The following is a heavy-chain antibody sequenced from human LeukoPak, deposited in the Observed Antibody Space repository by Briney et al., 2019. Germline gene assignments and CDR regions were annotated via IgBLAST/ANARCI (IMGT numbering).Heavy chain of an antibody. CDR1: GFTFSSYS. D-gene: IGHD2-2*01. V-gene: IGHV3-48*01. J-gene: IGHJ4*02. CDR3: ARDVGGDIIVVPAATGDY. Sequence: PGGSLRLSCAASGFTFSSYSMNWVRQAPGKGLEWVSYISSSSSAIYYADSVKGRFTISRDNAKNSLYLQMNSLRAEDTAVYYCARDVGGDIIVVPAATGDYWGQGTLVTVSS. CDR2: ISSSSSAI.